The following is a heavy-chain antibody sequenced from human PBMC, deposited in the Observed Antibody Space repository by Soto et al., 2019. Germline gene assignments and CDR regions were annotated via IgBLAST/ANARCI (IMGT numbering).Heavy chain of an antibody. CDR2: MYYTGVT. D-gene: IGHD3-10*01. CDR1: GASVKSGNHF. J-gene: IGHJ6*02. Sequence: QVQLQESGPGLLKASETLSLPCSVSGASVKSGNHFWNWFRQPPGGGLEWLGYMYYTGVTNYNPSLKSRVSMSVDTSKNQFSLKLTSLTAADTAVYYCARGGEPLGYYGLDVWGQGTTVTVSS. V-gene: IGHV4-61*01. CDR3: ARGGEPLGYYGLDV.